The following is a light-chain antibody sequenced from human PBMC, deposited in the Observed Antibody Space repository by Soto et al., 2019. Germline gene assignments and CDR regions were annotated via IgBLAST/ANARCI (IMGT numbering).Light chain of an antibody. CDR2: EGS. CDR1: STDVGSYNL. Sequence: QSALTQPASVSGSPGQSITISCTGTSTDVGSYNLVSWSQQHPGKAPKLMIYEGSKRLSGVSNRFSGSKSGNTASLRISGLQVEDEADYDCCTRGFGTGTKRPLL. V-gene: IGLV2-23*01. CDR3: CTRG. J-gene: IGLJ1*01.